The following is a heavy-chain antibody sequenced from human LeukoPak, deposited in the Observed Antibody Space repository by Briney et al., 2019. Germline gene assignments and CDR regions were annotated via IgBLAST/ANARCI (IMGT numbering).Heavy chain of an antibody. V-gene: IGHV1-2*04. J-gene: IGHJ1*01. D-gene: IGHD3-22*01. CDR2: INPNSGGT. CDR3: AREDYDSSGQGYFQH. Sequence: ASVKVSCKASGYTFTGYYMHWVRQAPGQGLEWMGWINPNSGGTNYAQKFQGWVTMTRDTSISTAYMELSRLRSDDTAVYYCAREDYDSSGQGYFQHWGQGTLVTVSS. CDR1: GYTFTGYY.